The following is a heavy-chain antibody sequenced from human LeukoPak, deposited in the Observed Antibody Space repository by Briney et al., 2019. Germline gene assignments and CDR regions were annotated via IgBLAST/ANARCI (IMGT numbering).Heavy chain of an antibody. V-gene: IGHV3-23*01. D-gene: IGHD3-22*01. CDR1: GFTFSSYA. CDR3: AKEAQQTGRIPRNYYDSSGYYFS. CDR2: ISGSGGST. J-gene: IGHJ5*02. Sequence: PGGSLRLSCAASGFTFSSYAMSWVRQAPGKGLEWDSAISGSGGSTYYADSVKGRFTISRDNSKNTLYLQMNSLRAEDTAVYYCAKEAQQTGRIPRNYYDSSGYYFSWGQGTLVTVSS.